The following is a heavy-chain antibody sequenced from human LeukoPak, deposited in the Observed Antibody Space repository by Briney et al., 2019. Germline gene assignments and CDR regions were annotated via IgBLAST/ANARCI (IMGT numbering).Heavy chain of an antibody. CDR3: ARVVYDSSGYYFDY. V-gene: IGHV4-38-2*02. CDR2: IYHSGNT. CDR1: GYSISNNYY. Sequence: SETLSLTCIVSGYSISNNYYWGWIRQPPGKGLEWIGNIYHSGNTYYNPSLKSRVTISVDTSKNQFSLKLSSVTAADTAVYYCARVVYDSSGYYFDYWGQGTLVTVSS. D-gene: IGHD3-22*01. J-gene: IGHJ4*02.